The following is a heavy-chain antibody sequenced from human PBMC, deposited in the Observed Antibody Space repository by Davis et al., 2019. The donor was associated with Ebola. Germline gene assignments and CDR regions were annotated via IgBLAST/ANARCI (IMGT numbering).Heavy chain of an antibody. D-gene: IGHD6-19*01. CDR2: IYHSGDT. J-gene: IGHJ6*02. CDR1: GGSVSSDSSY. CDR3: AGLAVAGMDGMDV. V-gene: IGHV4-61*01. Sequence: SETLSLTCTVSGGSVSSDSSYWTWIRQPPGKGLEWIGFIYHSGDTNYSPSLKSRVSISVDASKNQFSLKLSSVTAADTAVYYCAGLAVAGMDGMDVWGQGTTVTVSS.